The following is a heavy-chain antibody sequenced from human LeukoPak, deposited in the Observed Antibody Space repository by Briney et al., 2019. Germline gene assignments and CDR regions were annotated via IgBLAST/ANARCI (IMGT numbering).Heavy chain of an antibody. CDR3: ARVFAYSSSPGRGYFDY. Sequence: KAGGSLRLSCAASGFTFSSYSMNWVRQAPGKGLEWVSSISSSSSYIYYADSVKGRFTISRDNAKNSLFLQMNSLRVEDTAVYYCARVFAYSSSPGRGYFDYWGQGTLVTVSS. J-gene: IGHJ4*02. CDR2: ISSSSSYI. CDR1: GFTFSSYS. V-gene: IGHV3-21*01. D-gene: IGHD6-13*01.